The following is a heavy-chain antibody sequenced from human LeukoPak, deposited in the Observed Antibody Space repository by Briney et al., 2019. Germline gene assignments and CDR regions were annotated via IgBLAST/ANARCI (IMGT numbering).Heavy chain of an antibody. J-gene: IGHJ5*02. CDR2: INPNSGDT. Sequence: ASVKVSCKASGYTFTDYYINWVRQAPGQGLEWIGWINPNSGDTNYAHQDRATMTRDTSISTAYIELNFLRSDDTAVFYCARGDYYGSPKVVAAWGQGTLVTVSS. V-gene: IGHV1-2*02. D-gene: IGHD3-10*01. CDR3: ARGDYYGSPKVVAA. CDR1: GYTFTDYY.